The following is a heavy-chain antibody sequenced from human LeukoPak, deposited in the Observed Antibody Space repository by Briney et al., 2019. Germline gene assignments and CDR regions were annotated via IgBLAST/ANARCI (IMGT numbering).Heavy chain of an antibody. CDR2: ISGSGTSA. J-gene: IGHJ4*02. CDR1: GFTFSSYA. D-gene: IGHD6-19*01. CDR3: ARELRIAVAGTRDY. V-gene: IGHV3-23*01. Sequence: GGSLRLSCAASGFTFSSYAMSWVRQAPGKGLEWVSGISGSGTSAYYADSVKGRFTISRDNSKNTLYLQMNSLRAEDTALYYCARELRIAVAGTRDYWGQGTLVTVSS.